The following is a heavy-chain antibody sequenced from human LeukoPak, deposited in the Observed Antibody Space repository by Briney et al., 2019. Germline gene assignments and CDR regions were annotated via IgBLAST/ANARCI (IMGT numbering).Heavy chain of an antibody. D-gene: IGHD2-2*01. CDR3: ARGIPGGYCSSTSCYDWFDP. Sequence: SETLSLTCTVSGGSISSSSYYWGWIRQPPGKGLEWIGSIYYSGSTYYNPSLKSRVTISVDTSKNQFSLKLSSVTAADTAVYYCARGIPGGYCSSTSCYDWFDPWGQGTLVTVSS. CDR2: IYYSGST. CDR1: GGSISSSSYY. V-gene: IGHV4-39*01. J-gene: IGHJ5*02.